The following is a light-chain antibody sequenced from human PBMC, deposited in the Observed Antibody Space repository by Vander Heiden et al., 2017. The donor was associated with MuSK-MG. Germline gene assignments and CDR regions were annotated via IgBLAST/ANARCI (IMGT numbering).Light chain of an antibody. CDR2: GNK. CDR3: AAWDDSLSGVV. J-gene: IGLJ2*01. V-gene: IGLV1-47*03. Sequence: QSVLTQPPSASGTPAQTVTISCSGSSSNIGSNYVYWYQQLPGTAPKLLIYGNKQRPSGVPDRFSGSKSGTSASLAISGLWSEDEADYYCAAWDDSLSGVVFGGGTKLTVL. CDR1: SSNIGSNY.